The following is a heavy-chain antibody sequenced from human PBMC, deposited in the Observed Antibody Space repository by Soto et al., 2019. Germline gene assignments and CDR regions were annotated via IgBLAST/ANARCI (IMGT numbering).Heavy chain of an antibody. V-gene: IGHV3-11*01. CDR2: ITFSGNTV. J-gene: IGHJ6*02. CDR3: ARVSWREKYGMDV. Sequence: SWIRQAPGKGLEWISYITFSGNTVYYADSLKGRFTISRDNAKNSLYLQMNRLRAEDTAVYYCARVSWREKYGMDVWGQGTTVTVSS.